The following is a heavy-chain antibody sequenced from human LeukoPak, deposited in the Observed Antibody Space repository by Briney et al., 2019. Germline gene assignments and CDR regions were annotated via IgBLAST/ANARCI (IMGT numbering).Heavy chain of an antibody. Sequence: GGSLRLSCAASGFTFSSYSMNWVRQAPGKGLEWVSYISSSSSTIYYADSVKGRFTISRDNAKNSLYLQMNSLRAEDTAVYYCAREGPYYYDSSGYYHDAFDIWGQGTMVTVSS. J-gene: IGHJ3*02. D-gene: IGHD3-22*01. V-gene: IGHV3-48*04. CDR2: ISSSSSTI. CDR3: AREGPYYYDSSGYYHDAFDI. CDR1: GFTFSSYS.